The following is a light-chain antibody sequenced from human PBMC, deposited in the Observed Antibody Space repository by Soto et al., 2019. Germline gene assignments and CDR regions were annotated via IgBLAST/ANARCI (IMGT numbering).Light chain of an antibody. V-gene: IGKV3D-15*01. J-gene: IGKJ1*01. CDR1: HSVSSN. CDR2: GAS. CDR3: QQYNDWPRT. Sequence: EIVMTQSPATLSVSPGERATLSCRASHSVSSNFAWYQQKPGQAPRLLMYGASTRATGIPARFSGSGSGTEFTLTISSLQSEDFAVYYCQQYNDWPRTFGQGTKVERK.